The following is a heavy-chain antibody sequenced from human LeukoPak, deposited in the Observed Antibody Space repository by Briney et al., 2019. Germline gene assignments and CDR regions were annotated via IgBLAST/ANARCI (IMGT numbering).Heavy chain of an antibody. CDR1: GFTFSSYA. Sequence: GGSLRLSCAASGFTFSSYAMSWVRQAPGKGLEWVSAISGSGGSTYYADSVKGRFTISRDNSKNTLYLQMTSLRAEHTAVNNCAKQAFDTVMRGYCGQGTLVTVSS. J-gene: IGHJ4*02. V-gene: IGHV3-23*01. CDR2: ISGSGGST. D-gene: IGHD4-17*01. CDR3: AKQAFDTVMRGY.